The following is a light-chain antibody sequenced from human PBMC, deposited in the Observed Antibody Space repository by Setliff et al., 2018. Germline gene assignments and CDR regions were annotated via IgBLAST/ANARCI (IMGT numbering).Light chain of an antibody. V-gene: IGLV1-51*01. J-gene: IGLJ1*01. Sequence: QSVLAQPPSVSAAPGQKVTISCSGSSSNIGNNYVSWYQQLPGTAPKLLIYDNNKRPSGIPDRFSGSKSGTSATLGITGLQTGDEADYYCGTWDSGRGVFGTGTKVTVL. CDR2: DNN. CDR1: SSNIGNNY. CDR3: GTWDSGRGV.